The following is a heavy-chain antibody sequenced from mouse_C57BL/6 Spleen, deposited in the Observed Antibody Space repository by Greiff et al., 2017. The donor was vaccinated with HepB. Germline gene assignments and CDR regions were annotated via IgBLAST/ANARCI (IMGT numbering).Heavy chain of an antibody. Sequence: EVQLVEAEGGLVQPGSSMKLSCTASGFTFSDYYMAWVRQVPEKGLEWVANINYDGSSTYYLDSLKSRFIISRDNAKNILYLQMSSLKSEDTATYYCAREGEGTKGFDYWGQGTTLTVSS. CDR2: INYDGSST. CDR1: GFTFSDYY. D-gene: IGHD1-1*01. V-gene: IGHV5-16*01. J-gene: IGHJ2*01. CDR3: AREGEGTKGFDY.